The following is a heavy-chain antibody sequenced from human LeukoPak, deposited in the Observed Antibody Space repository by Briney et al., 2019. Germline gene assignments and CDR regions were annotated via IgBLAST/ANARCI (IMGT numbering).Heavy chain of an antibody. CDR1: GGTFSSYN. CDR2: ISHGRRNT. V-gene: IGHV3-23*01. CDR3: ATRLQHHFDY. D-gene: IGHD5-24*01. J-gene: IGHJ4*02. Sequence: GGSLTLSCAASGGTFSSYNRNWIRQAPGKGLEWVAAISHGRRNTRYANSVKGRFTISRDDCQNTLYLQMNSLRAEDTAVYYCATRLQHHFDYWGQGIQVTVSS.